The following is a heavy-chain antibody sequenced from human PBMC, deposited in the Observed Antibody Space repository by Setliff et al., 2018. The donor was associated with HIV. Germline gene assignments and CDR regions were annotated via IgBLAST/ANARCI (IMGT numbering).Heavy chain of an antibody. V-gene: IGHV3-30*04. J-gene: IGHJ4*02. CDR1: GFTFTSYA. Sequence: GGSLRLSCAASGFTFTSYAMNWVRQAPGKGLEWVSVIASHGNWHDYAASVKGRFTISRDTSRNTLYLQMNSLRVEDSALYYCARENNFDYWGQGTLVTVSS. CDR3: ARENNFDY. CDR2: IASHGNWH.